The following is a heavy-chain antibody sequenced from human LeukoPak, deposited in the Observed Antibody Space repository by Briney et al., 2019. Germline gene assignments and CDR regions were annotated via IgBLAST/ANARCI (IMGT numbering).Heavy chain of an antibody. Sequence: GGSLRLSCAASGFTFSSYWMSWVRQAPGKGLEWMANIKQDGSEKYYVDSVKGRFTISRDNAKNSLYLQMNSLRAEDTAVYYCARGTVAGLYGMDVWGQGTTVTVSS. V-gene: IGHV3-7*04. D-gene: IGHD6-19*01. CDR3: ARGTVAGLYGMDV. CDR1: GFTFSSYW. J-gene: IGHJ6*02. CDR2: IKQDGSEK.